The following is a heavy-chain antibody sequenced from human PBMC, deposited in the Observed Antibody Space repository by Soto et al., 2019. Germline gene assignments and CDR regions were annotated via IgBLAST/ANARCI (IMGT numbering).Heavy chain of an antibody. J-gene: IGHJ3*02. V-gene: IGHV1-46*01. CDR2: INPSGGST. CDR1: GYTLINYY. Sequence: APLKCFCKASGYTLINYYIHLGRQAPGQGVEGMEIINPSGGSTSYAQKFQGRVTMTRDTSTSIVYMELSSLRSEDTAVYYCARDRFYYYDSSGYLTPSWAFDIWGQGTTVTVSS. D-gene: IGHD3-22*01. CDR3: ARDRFYYYDSSGYLTPSWAFDI.